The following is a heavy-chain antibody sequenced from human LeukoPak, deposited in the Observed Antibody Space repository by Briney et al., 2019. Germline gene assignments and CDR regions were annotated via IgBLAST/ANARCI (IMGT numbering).Heavy chain of an antibody. J-gene: IGHJ5*02. V-gene: IGHV3-7*01. CDR3: ARVALGSYNWFDP. CDR2: IKQDGSEK. Sequence: GGSLRLSCAASGFTFSSYWMSWVRQAPGKGLEWVANIKQDGSEKYYVDSVKGRFTISRDNAKNTVYLQMNSLRAEDTAVYYCARVALGSYNWFDPWGQGTLVTVSS. CDR1: GFTFSSYW. D-gene: IGHD3-10*01.